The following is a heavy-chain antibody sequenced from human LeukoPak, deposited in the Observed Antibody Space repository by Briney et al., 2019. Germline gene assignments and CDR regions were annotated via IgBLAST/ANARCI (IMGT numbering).Heavy chain of an antibody. V-gene: IGHV4-39*07. J-gene: IGHJ3*02. CDR1: GGSISSNSHY. Sequence: SETLSLTCTVSGGSISSNSHYWGWIRQPPGKGLEWIGSISYSGTTYYNPPLTSRFTISVDTSKNQFSLKLSAVTAADTAVYYCARSLWHITRGTYAFDIWGQGTMVTVSS. CDR3: ARSLWHITRGTYAFDI. D-gene: IGHD3-10*01. CDR2: ISYSGTT.